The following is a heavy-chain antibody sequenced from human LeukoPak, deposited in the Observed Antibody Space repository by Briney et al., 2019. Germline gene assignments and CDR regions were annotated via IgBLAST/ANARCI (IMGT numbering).Heavy chain of an antibody. CDR1: GGSISSYY. CDR2: IYYSGST. Sequence: SETLSLTCTVSGGSISSYYWSWIRQPPGKGLEWIGYIYYSGSTNYNPSLKSRVTISVDTSKNQFSLKLSSVTAADTAVYYCARGLYRQWLVGLDYWGQGTLVTVSS. CDR3: ARGLYRQWLVGLDY. V-gene: IGHV4-59*08. D-gene: IGHD6-19*01. J-gene: IGHJ4*02.